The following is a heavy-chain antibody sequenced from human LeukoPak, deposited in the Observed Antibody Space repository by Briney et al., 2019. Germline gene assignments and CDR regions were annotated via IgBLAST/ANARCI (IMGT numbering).Heavy chain of an antibody. CDR2: ISAYNGNT. CDR3: ARDSSSWYVGLYNWFDP. CDR1: GYTLTSYV. D-gene: IGHD6-13*01. Sequence: GASVKVSCKASGYTLTSYVISWVRQAPGQGLEWMGWISAYNGNTNYPQKLQGRVTMTTDTSTRTAYMELRRLRSDDRAVYYCARDSSSWYVGLYNWFDPWGQGTLVTLSS. J-gene: IGHJ5*02. V-gene: IGHV1-18*04.